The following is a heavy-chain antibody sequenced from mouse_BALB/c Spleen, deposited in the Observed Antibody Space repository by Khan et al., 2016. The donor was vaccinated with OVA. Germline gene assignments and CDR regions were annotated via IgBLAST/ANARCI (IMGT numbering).Heavy chain of an antibody. D-gene: IGHD2-2*01. CDR1: GYSFTSYY. CDR2: IDPFSGGT. J-gene: IGHJ3*01. V-gene: IGHV1S135*01. Sequence: VQLKQSGPELMKPGASVKISCKASGYSFTSYYIHWVMQSPGKSLEWIGYIDPFSGGTNYNQKFKGKATLTVDKSSSTAYIHLSNLTSEDSAVYYCTIHGYVAWFTYWGQGTLVTVSA. CDR3: TIHGYVAWFTY.